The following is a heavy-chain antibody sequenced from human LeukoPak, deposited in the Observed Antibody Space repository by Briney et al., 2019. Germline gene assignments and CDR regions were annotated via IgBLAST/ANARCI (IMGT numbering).Heavy chain of an antibody. CDR3: ARLSRGTGFSRWFDP. D-gene: IGHD2-8*02. CDR1: GGSISNNTDY. V-gene: IGHV4-39*01. Sequence: SETLSLTCTVSGGSISNNTDYWGWFRQPPGKGPEWIGSIYYSGSSYYNPSLKSRVTISVDTSKNQFSLKLSSVTAADTAVYYCARLSRGTGFSRWFDPWGQGTLVTVSS. J-gene: IGHJ5*02. CDR2: IYYSGSS.